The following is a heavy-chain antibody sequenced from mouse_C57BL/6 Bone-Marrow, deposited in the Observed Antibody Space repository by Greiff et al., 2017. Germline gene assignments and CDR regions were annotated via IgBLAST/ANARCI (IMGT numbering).Heavy chain of an antibody. V-gene: IGHV1-18*01. D-gene: IGHD1-1*01. CDR3: ARRVITTVVDYFDY. CDR1: GYTFTDYN. CDR2: INPNNGGT. J-gene: IGHJ2*01. Sequence: EVQLQQSGPELVKPGASVKIPCKASGYTFTDYNMDWVKQSHGKSLEWIGDINPNNGGTIYNQKFKGKATLTVDKSSSTAYMELRSLTSEDTAVYYCARRVITTVVDYFDYWGQGTTLTVSS.